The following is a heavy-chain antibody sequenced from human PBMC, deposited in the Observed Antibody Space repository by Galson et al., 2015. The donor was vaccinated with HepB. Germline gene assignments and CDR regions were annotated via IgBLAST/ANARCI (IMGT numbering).Heavy chain of an antibody. CDR2: IYWDDDK. J-gene: IGHJ5*02. V-gene: IGHV2-5*02. CDR3: AHRPRVRFLEWSGWFDP. D-gene: IGHD3-3*01. Sequence: PALVKPTQTLTLTCTFSGFSLSTSGVGVGWIRQPPGKALEWLALIYWDDDKRYSPSLKSRLTITKDTSKNQVVLTMTNMDPVDTATYYCAHRPRVRFLEWSGWFDPWGQGTLVTVSS. CDR1: GFSLSTSGVG.